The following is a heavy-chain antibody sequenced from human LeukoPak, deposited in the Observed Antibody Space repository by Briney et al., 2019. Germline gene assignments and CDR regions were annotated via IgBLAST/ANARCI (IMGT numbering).Heavy chain of an antibody. CDR2: INPNSGGT. CDR3: ARGPNIVVVPAAGSDY. D-gene: IGHD2-2*01. CDR1: GYTFTGYY. V-gene: IGHV1-2*02. Sequence: ASVKVSCKASGYTFTGYYMHWVRQAPGQGLEWMGWINPNSGGTNYAQKFQGRVTMTRDTSISTAYMELSRLRSDDTAVYYCARGPNIVVVPAAGSDYWGQGTLVTVSS. J-gene: IGHJ4*02.